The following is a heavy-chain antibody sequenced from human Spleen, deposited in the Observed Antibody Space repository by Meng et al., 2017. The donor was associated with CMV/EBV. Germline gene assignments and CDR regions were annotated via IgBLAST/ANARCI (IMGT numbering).Heavy chain of an antibody. J-gene: IGHJ4*02. CDR1: GFTFSSYA. CDR3: ASNYGSSEYYFDY. V-gene: IGHV3-20*04. CDR2: IIWSGSSA. D-gene: IGHD4-23*01. Sequence: GESLKISCAASGFTFSSYAMNWVRQAPGKGLEWVSGIIWSGSSAGYADSVKGRFTISRDNAKNSLYLQMNSLRAEDTAMYYCASNYGSSEYYFDYWGQGTPVTVFS.